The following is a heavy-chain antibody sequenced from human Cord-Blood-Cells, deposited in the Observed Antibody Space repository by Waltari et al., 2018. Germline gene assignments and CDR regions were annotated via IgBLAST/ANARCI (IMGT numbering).Heavy chain of an antibody. Sequence: QVQLVESGGGVVQPGRSLRLSCAASGFTFSSYAMHWVRQAPGKGLECVAVISYDGSNKYYADSVKGRFTISRDNSKNTLYLQMNSLRAEDTAVYYCARDPPGKQWLVPDYWGQGTLVTVSS. J-gene: IGHJ4*02. D-gene: IGHD6-19*01. CDR1: GFTFSSYA. CDR2: ISYDGSNK. V-gene: IGHV3-30*04. CDR3: ARDPPGKQWLVPDY.